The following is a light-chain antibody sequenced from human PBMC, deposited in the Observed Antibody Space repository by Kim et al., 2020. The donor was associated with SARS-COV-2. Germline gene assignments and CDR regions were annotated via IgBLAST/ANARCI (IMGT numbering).Light chain of an antibody. Sequence: SPGERAPLSCRASHSVISSYLAWYQQKPGQAPRLLIYGASTRATGIPDRFSGSGSGTDFTLTISRLEPEDFAVYFCQQYVNSLLTFGGGTKVDIK. CDR2: GAS. CDR1: HSVISSY. V-gene: IGKV3-20*01. CDR3: QQYVNSLLT. J-gene: IGKJ4*01.